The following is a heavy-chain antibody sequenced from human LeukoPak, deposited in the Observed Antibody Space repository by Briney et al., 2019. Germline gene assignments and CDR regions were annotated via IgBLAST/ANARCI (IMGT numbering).Heavy chain of an antibody. CDR3: ARNGPTAAGAFDI. V-gene: IGHV4/OR15-8*02. CDR1: GGSIITSNW. J-gene: IGHJ3*02. D-gene: IGHD6-13*01. CDR2: IYHTEKT. Sequence: SETLSLTCGVSGGSIITSNWWTWVRQPPGKGLEWIGEIYHTEKTNYNPSLKSRVTISLDKSKNQFSLKLTSVAAADTAVYYCARNGPTAAGAFDIWGQGTTVIVSS.